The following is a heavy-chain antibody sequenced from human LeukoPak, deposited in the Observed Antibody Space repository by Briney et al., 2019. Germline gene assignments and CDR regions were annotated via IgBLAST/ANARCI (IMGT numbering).Heavy chain of an antibody. J-gene: IGHJ6*03. CDR1: GFTFSSYA. V-gene: IGHV3-21*01. Sequence: GGSLRLSCAASGFTFSSYAMSWVRQAPGKGLEWVSSISSSSSYIYYADSVKGRFTISRDNAKNSLYLQMNSLRAEDTAVYYCARDSLIAVAGSYYYYMDVWGKGTTVTVSS. CDR2: ISSSSSYI. D-gene: IGHD6-19*01. CDR3: ARDSLIAVAGSYYYYMDV.